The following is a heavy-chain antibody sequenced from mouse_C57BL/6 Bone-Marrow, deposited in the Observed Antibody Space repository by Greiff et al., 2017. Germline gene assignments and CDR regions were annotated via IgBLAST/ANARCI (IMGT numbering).Heavy chain of an antibody. D-gene: IGHD2-4*01. V-gene: IGHV1-53*01. CDR3: ARKEYEYLYAY. Sequence: QVQLQQPGTELVKPGASVKLSCKASGYTFTNYWMHWVKPRPGQDLEWIGNINPSNGGTNSNEKFKSKATLTVDKSSRTAYMQLSSLTSEDSSVYYWARKEYEYLYAYWGQGTLVTVSA. CDR2: INPSNGGT. CDR1: GYTFTNYW. J-gene: IGHJ3*01.